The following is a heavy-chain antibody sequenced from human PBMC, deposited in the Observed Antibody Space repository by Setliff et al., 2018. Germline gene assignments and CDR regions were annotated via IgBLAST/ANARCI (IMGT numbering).Heavy chain of an antibody. CDR2: ISPYNGYI. CDR3: ARRSGDRGMTTGWPDDFDY. V-gene: IGHV1-18*01. D-gene: IGHD4-17*01. J-gene: IGHJ4*01. Sequence: NVSCKASGYTFSTYGIAWVRQAPGQGLEWMGWISPYNGYIIYAHKFQGRVTMTTDTSTGTAYMELRSLRSDDTAVYYCARRSGDRGMTTGWPDDFDYWGRGTLVTVSS. CDR1: GYTFSTYG.